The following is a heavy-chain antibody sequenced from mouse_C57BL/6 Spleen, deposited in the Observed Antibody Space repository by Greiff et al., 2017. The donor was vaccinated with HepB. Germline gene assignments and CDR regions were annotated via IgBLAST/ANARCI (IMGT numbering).Heavy chain of an antibody. V-gene: IGHV1-4*01. CDR3: ARGDYYGSSSFAY. CDR2: INPSSGYT. J-gene: IGHJ3*01. CDR1: GYTFTSYT. Sequence: VKVVESGAELARPGASVKMSCKASGYTFTSYTVHWVKQRPGQGLEWIGYINPSSGYTKYNQKFKDKATLTADKSSSTAYMQLSSLTSEDSAVYYCARGDYYGSSSFAYWGQGTLVTVSA. D-gene: IGHD1-1*01.